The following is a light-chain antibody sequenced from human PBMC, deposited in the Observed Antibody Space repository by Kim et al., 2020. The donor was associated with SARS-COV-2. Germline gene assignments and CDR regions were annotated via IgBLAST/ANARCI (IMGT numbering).Light chain of an antibody. CDR1: QSVTYK. V-gene: IGKV3-15*01. CDR2: GAS. Sequence: EIVMTQSPGTLSVSPGERATLSCRASQSVTYKLAWYQQKPGQAPRLLINGASTRASGIPARFSGGGSGTEFTLTISGLQSEDFAFYYCQQYNDWPLTFGGGTKVEIK. CDR3: QQYNDWPLT. J-gene: IGKJ4*01.